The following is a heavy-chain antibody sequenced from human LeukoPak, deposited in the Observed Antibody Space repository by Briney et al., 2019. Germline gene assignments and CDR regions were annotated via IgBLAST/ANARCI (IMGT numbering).Heavy chain of an antibody. V-gene: IGHV1-58*01. CDR3: AALSSDIVVVPAAIGAFDI. D-gene: IGHD2-2*01. CDR2: IVVGSGNT. CDR1: GFTFTSSA. Sequence: ASVKVSCKASGFTFTSSAVQWVRQARGQRLEWIGWIVVGSGNTNYAQKFQGRVTITRDMSTSTAYMELSSLRPEDTAVYYCAALSSDIVVVPAAIGAFDIWGQGTMVTVSS. J-gene: IGHJ3*02.